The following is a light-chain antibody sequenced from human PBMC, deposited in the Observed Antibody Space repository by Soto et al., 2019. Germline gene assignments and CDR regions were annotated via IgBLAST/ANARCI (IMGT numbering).Light chain of an antibody. CDR1: SSDVGGYNY. V-gene: IGLV2-14*01. J-gene: IGLJ1*01. CDR2: DIN. CDR3: SSYTSSSTKV. Sequence: QSVLTQPASVSGSPGQSITISCTGTSSDVGGYNYVSWYQQRPGKAPKLMIYDINNRPSGVSNRFSGSKSGNTASLTISGLQAEDEADYYCSSYTSSSTKVFGTGTKLTVL.